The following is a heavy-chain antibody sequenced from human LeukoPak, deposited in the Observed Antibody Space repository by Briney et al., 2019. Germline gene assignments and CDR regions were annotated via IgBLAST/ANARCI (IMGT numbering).Heavy chain of an antibody. CDR3: ARESGYYYDSSGFNWFDP. Sequence: SETLSLTCAVHGGSFSGYYWSWIRQPPGKGLEWIGEINHSGSTNYNPSLKSRVTISVDTSKNQFSLKLSSVTAADTAVYYCARESGYYYDSSGFNWFDPWGQGTLVTVSS. V-gene: IGHV4-34*01. CDR2: INHSGST. D-gene: IGHD3-22*01. CDR1: GGSFSGYY. J-gene: IGHJ5*02.